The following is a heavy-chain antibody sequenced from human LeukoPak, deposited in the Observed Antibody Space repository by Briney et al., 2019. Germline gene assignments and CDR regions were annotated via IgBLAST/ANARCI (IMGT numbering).Heavy chain of an antibody. V-gene: IGHV1-46*01. CDR3: ARNEIQLWGNYYYYYYMDV. J-gene: IGHJ6*03. CDR2: INPSGGST. Sequence: VASVKVSCKASGYTFTSYYMHWVRQAPGQGLEWMGIINPSGGSTSYAQKFQGRVTMTRDTSTSTVYMELSSLRSEDTAVYYCARNEIQLWGNYYYYYYMDVWGKGTTVTVSS. D-gene: IGHD5-18*01. CDR1: GYTFTSYY.